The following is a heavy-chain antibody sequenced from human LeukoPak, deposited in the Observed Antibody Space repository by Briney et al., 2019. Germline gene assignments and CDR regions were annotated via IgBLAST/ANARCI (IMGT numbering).Heavy chain of an antibody. CDR3: AKINNDDDY. J-gene: IGHJ4*02. CDR1: GFTFTTLG. CDR2: ISPDGNIE. D-gene: IGHD1/OR15-1a*01. Sequence: PGGSLRLSCAASGFTFTTLGIHWVRQAPGKGLEWVAAISPDGNIEYYTDSVKGRFTISRDNSKNMIYLQMNSLRGEDSAVYYCAKINNDDDYWGQGTLVTVSS. V-gene: IGHV3-30*18.